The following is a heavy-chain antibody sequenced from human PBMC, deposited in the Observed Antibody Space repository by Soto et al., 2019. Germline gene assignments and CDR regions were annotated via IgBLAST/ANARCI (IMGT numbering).Heavy chain of an antibody. CDR3: ARTAAAGKYYYGVDV. V-gene: IGHV5-51*01. CDR2: IYPGDSDT. J-gene: IGHJ6*02. CDR1: GYSFTSYW. Sequence: GESLKISCKGSGYSFTSYWIGWVRQMPGKGLEWMGIIYPGDSDTRYSPSFQGQVTISADKSISTAYLQWSSLKASDTAMYYCARTAAAGKYYYGVDVRAQGTTVTVSS. D-gene: IGHD6-13*01.